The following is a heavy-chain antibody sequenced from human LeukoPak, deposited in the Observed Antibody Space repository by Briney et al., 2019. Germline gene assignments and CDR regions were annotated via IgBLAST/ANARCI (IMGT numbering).Heavy chain of an antibody. J-gene: IGHJ4*02. CDR3: AGGRTDIVVVPATLRNYYFDY. D-gene: IGHD2-2*01. CDR2: INPSGGST. CDR1: GYTFTSYY. Sequence: GASVKVSCKASGYTFTSYYMHWVRQAPGQGLEWMGIINPSGGSTSYTQKFQGRVTMTRDMSTSTVYMELSSLRSEDTAVYYCAGGRTDIVVVPATLRNYYFDYWGQGTLVTVSS. V-gene: IGHV1-46*01.